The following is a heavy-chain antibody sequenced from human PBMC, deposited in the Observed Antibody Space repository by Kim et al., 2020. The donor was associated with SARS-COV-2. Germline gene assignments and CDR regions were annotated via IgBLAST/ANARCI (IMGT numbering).Heavy chain of an antibody. CDR2: ISYDGSNK. CDR3: ARDYYGMDV. J-gene: IGHJ6*02. Sequence: GGSLRLSCAASGFTFSSYAMHWVRQAPGKGLEWVAVISYDGSNKYYADSVKGRFTISRDNSKNTLYLQMNSLRAEDTAVYYCARDYYGMDVWGQGTTVT. V-gene: IGHV3-30*04. CDR1: GFTFSSYA.